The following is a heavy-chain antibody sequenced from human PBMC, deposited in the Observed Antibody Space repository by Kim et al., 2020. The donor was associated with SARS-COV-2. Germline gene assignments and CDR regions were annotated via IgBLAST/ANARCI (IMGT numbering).Heavy chain of an antibody. CDR1: GGSFSGYY. V-gene: IGHV4-34*01. J-gene: IGHJ4*02. CDR2: INHSGST. Sequence: SETLSLTCAVYGGSFSGYYWSWIRQPPGKGLKWIGEINHSGSTNYNPSLKSRVTISVDTSKNQFSLKLSSVTAADTAVYYCARGGSSSSRDYYGSGSYRRRRGFDYWGQGTLVTVSS. CDR3: ARGGSSSSRDYYGSGSYRRRRGFDY. D-gene: IGHD3-10*01.